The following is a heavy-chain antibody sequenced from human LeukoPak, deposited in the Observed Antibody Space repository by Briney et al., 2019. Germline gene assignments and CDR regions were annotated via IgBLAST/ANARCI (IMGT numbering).Heavy chain of an antibody. V-gene: IGHV3-64*01. D-gene: IGHD6-19*01. J-gene: IGHJ4*02. Sequence: GGSLRLSCAASGFTFSFYAMHWVRQAPGKGLEYVSSISTNGDSTYYANSVKDRFTISRDNSKNTLYLQMGSLRPEDMDVYYCARLGSGFDLDYWGQGTLVTVSS. CDR1: GFTFSFYA. CDR3: ARLGSGFDLDY. CDR2: ISTNGDST.